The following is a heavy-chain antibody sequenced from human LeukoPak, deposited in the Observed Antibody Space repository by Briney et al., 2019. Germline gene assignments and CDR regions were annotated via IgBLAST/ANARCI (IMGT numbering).Heavy chain of an antibody. Sequence: SETLSLTRAVYGGSFSGYYWSWIRQPPGKGLEWIGEINHSGSTNYNPSLKSRVTISVDTSKNQFSLKLSSVTAADTAVYYCATSSGARSPDYYYYMDVWGKGTTVTVSS. CDR2: INHSGST. CDR3: ATSSGARSPDYYYYMDV. V-gene: IGHV4-34*01. D-gene: IGHD1-26*01. J-gene: IGHJ6*03. CDR1: GGSFSGYY.